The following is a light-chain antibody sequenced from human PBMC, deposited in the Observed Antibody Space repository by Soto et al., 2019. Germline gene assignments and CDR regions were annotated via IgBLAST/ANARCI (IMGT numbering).Light chain of an antibody. CDR2: DAS. V-gene: IGKV3-11*01. Sequence: EIVLTQTPATLSLSPGERATLSCRASESVRQYLAWYQQKPGQAPRLLIYDASSRAIGIPARFSGSGSGTDFTLNISSLEPEDFAVYYCQQRSNWPPGYTFGQGTKLEMK. CDR1: ESVRQY. CDR3: QQRSNWPPGYT. J-gene: IGKJ2*01.